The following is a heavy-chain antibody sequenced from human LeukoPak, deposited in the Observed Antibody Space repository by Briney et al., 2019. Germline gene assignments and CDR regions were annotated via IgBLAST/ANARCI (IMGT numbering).Heavy chain of an antibody. J-gene: IGHJ6*03. CDR3: ARRRGDGSGIYYIKYYYDYYMDV. V-gene: IGHV4-59*12. CDR1: GGSITSYY. D-gene: IGHD3-10*01. CDR2: IYYSGST. Sequence: SSETLSLTCTVSGGSITSYYWNWIRQSPGKGLEWIGSIYYSGSTNYNPSLKSRVTISVDTSKNQFSLKLRSVTAADTAVYYCARRRGDGSGIYYIKYYYDYYMDVWGKGTTVTVSS.